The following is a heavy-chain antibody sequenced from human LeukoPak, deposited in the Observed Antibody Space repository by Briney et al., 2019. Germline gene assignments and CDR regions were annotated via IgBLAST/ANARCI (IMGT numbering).Heavy chain of an antibody. D-gene: IGHD3-22*01. CDR1: GGSISSSSYY. Sequence: SETLSLTCTVSGGSISSSSYYWGWIRQPPGKGLEWIGSIYYSGSTYYNPSLKSRVTISVDRSKNQFSLKLSSVTAADTAVYYCARGEYDSSGYYRSIDYWGQGTLVTVSS. CDR2: IYYSGST. J-gene: IGHJ4*02. V-gene: IGHV4-39*07. CDR3: ARGEYDSSGYYRSIDY.